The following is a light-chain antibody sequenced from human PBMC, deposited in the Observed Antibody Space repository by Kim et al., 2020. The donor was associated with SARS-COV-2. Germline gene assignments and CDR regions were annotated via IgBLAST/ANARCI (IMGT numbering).Light chain of an antibody. Sequence: SPGERATLYCRASQTVSSTYLAWYRHKPGQAPRLLIYAASSRATGIPDRFSGSGSGTDFTLTTSRLEPEDFAVYYCQQYGSSPLTFGGGTKVDIK. CDR1: QTVSSTY. V-gene: IGKV3-20*01. CDR3: QQYGSSPLT. CDR2: AAS. J-gene: IGKJ4*01.